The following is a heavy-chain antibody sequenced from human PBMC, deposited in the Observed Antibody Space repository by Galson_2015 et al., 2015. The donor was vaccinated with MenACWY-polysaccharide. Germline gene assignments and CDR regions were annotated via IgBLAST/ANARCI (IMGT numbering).Heavy chain of an antibody. J-gene: IGHJ4*02. CDR3: AKDQRWNLPDY. D-gene: IGHD1-7*01. Sequence: SLRLSCAASGFIFSNYWMHWVRQAPGKGLVWVSRINTDGSVTSYADSVKGRFIISRDNAKNRLLLQMNSLSVDDTAVYYCAKDQRWNLPDYWGQGILVTGSS. CDR1: GFIFSNYW. CDR2: INTDGSVT. V-gene: IGHV3-74*01.